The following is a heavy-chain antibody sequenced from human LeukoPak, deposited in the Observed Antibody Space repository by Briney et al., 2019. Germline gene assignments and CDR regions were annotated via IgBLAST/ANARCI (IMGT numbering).Heavy chain of an antibody. V-gene: IGHV1-2*02. D-gene: IGHD6-13*01. CDR3: ARVIRGAAAAVDAFDI. CDR1: GYTFTGYY. Sequence: ASVKVPCKASGYTFTGYYMHWVRQAPGQGLEWMGWINPNSGGTNYAQKFQGRVTMTRDTSISTAYMELSRLRSDDTAVYYCARVIRGAAAAVDAFDIWGQGTMVTVSS. J-gene: IGHJ3*02. CDR2: INPNSGGT.